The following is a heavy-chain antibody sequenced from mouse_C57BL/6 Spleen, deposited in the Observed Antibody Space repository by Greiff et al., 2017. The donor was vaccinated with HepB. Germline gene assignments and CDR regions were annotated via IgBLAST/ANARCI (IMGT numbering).Heavy chain of an antibody. CDR3: ARKEGIYGNYGGAWFAY. V-gene: IGHV1-81*01. CDR1: GYTFTSYG. CDR2: IYPRSGNT. D-gene: IGHD2-1*01. J-gene: IGHJ3*01. Sequence: QVQLQQSGAELARPGASVKLSCKASGYTFTSYGISWVKQRTGQGLEWIGEIYPRSGNTYYNEKFKGKATLTVDKSSSTAYMELNSLTSEDSAVYYCARKEGIYGNYGGAWFAYWGQGTLVTVSA.